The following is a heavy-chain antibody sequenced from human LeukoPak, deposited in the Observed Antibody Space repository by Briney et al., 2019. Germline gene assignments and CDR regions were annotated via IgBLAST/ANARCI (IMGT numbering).Heavy chain of an antibody. D-gene: IGHD3-22*01. V-gene: IGHV3-7*01. CDR1: GFTFSSYW. Sequence: GGSLRLSCAASGFTFSSYWMSWVRQAPGKGLEWVVNIKQDGSEKYYVDSVKGRFTISRDNAKNSLYLQMNSLRAEDTAVYYCARAPLSISSGYSYWGQGTLVTVSS. CDR2: IKQDGSEK. J-gene: IGHJ4*02. CDR3: ARAPLSISSGYSY.